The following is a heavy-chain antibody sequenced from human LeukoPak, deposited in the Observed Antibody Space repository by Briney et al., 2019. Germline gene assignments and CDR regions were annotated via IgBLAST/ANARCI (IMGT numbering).Heavy chain of an antibody. CDR2: ISSSSSYI. CDR1: GFTFSGYS. CDR3: ARDVGYCSGGSCSNFDY. Sequence: GGSLRLSCAASGFTFSGYSMNWVRQAPGKGLEWVSSISSSSSYIYYADSVKGRFTISRDNAKNSLYLQMNSLRAEDTAVYYCARDVGYCSGGSCSNFDYWGQGTLVTVSS. D-gene: IGHD2-15*01. V-gene: IGHV3-21*01. J-gene: IGHJ4*02.